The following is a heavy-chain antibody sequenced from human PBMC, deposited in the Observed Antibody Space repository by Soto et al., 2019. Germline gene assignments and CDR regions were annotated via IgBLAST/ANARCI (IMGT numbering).Heavy chain of an antibody. CDR2: INNNGGST. J-gene: IGHJ4*02. CDR3: ARGLYYYDSRGYWAY. D-gene: IGHD3-22*01. CDR1: GFTFSSYA. V-gene: IGHV3-64*01. Sequence: GGSLRLSCAASGFTFSSYAMHWVRQAPGKGLEYVSAINNNGGSTYYANSVKGRFTISRDNSKNTLYLQMNSLRDEDMAVYYCARGLYYYDSRGYWAYWGQGTLVTVSS.